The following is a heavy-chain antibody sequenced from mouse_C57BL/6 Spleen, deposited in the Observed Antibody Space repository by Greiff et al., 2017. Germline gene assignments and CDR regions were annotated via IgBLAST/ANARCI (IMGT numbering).Heavy chain of an antibody. D-gene: IGHD2-4*01. CDR3: AREYDYDGDWFAY. J-gene: IGHJ3*01. Sequence: QVQLKESGPELVKPGASVKISCKASGYAFSSSWMNWVKQRPGKGLEWIGRIYPGDGDTNYNGKFKGKATLTADKSSSTAYMQLSSLTSEDSAVYFCAREYDYDGDWFAYWGQGTLVTVSA. CDR1: GYAFSSSW. V-gene: IGHV1-82*01. CDR2: IYPGDGDT.